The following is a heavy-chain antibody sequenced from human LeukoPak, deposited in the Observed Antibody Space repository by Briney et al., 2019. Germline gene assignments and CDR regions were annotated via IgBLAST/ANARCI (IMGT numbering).Heavy chain of an antibody. CDR3: ARSSEIFGVVILFDY. CDR2: IYNGGST. D-gene: IGHD3-3*01. Sequence: GGSLTLSCAASGFTVNSKYMSWVRQAPGKGLEGVAIIYNGGSTYYADSVKGRFTISRDNSKNTLYFQMNRLRAEATAVYYCARSSEIFGVVILFDYWGQGTLVTVSS. CDR1: GFTVNSKY. V-gene: IGHV3-66*01. J-gene: IGHJ4*02.